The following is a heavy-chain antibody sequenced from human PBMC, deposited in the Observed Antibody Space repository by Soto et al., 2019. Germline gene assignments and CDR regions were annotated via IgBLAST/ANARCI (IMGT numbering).Heavy chain of an antibody. D-gene: IGHD5-12*01. V-gene: IGHV3-48*01. Sequence: EVQLVESGGGLVQPGVSLRLSCEASGSTFIYYGMNWVRQAPGKGLEWISHISSTGADIYYADSVKGRFTISRDYAKNSLSLQMNSLRGQDTAVYYCAREWQYWGQGTLVTVSS. J-gene: IGHJ4*02. CDR1: GSTFIYYG. CDR3: AREWQY. CDR2: ISSTGADI.